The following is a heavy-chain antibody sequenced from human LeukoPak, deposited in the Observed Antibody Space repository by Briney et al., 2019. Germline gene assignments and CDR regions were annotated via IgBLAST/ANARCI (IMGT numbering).Heavy chain of an antibody. V-gene: IGHV4-4*07. CDR3: ARDSSSSSYFQH. CDR1: GGSISSYY. CDR2: IYTSGST. D-gene: IGHD6-6*01. J-gene: IGHJ1*01. Sequence: SESLSLTCTVSGGSISSYYWSWIRQPAGKGLEWIGRIYTSGSTNYNPSLKSRVTMSVDTSKNQFSLKLSSVTAADTAVYYCARDSSSSSYFQHWGQGTLVTVSS.